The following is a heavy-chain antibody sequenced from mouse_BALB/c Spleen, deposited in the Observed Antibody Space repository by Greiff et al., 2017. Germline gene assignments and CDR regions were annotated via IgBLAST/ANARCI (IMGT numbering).Heavy chain of an antibody. J-gene: IGHJ4*01. V-gene: IGHV2-9*02. CDR1: GFSLTSYG. CDR2: IWAGGST. D-gene: IGHD2-2*01. Sequence: QVQLQQSGPGLVAPSQSLSITCTVSGFSLTSYGVHWVRQPPGKGLEWLGVIWAGGSTNYNSALMSRLSIRKDNSKSQVFLKMNRLQTEDTAMYYCARDGYYYAMDYWGQGTSVTVSS. CDR3: ARDGYYYAMDY.